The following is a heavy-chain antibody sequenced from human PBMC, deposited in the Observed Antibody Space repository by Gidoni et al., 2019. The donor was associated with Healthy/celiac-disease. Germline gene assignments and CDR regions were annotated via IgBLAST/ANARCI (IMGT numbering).Heavy chain of an antibody. Sequence: QVQLQQWGAGLFKPSETLSLTCAVYGGSFSGYYWSWIRQPPGKGLEWIGEINHSGSTNYNPSLKSRVTISVDTSKNQFSLKLSSVTAADTAVYYCARGPSVWVRGPIQHWGKGTLVTVSS. D-gene: IGHD3-10*01. CDR2: INHSGST. V-gene: IGHV4-34*01. J-gene: IGHJ1*01. CDR1: GGSFSGYY. CDR3: ARGPSVWVRGPIQH.